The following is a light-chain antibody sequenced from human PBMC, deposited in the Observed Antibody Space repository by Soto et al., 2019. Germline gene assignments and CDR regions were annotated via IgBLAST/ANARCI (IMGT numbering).Light chain of an antibody. J-gene: IGKJ1*01. Sequence: DIQMTQSPSSLSASVGNRVSISCRASQDISNYLNWYQQKPGKAPKLLISDASSLETGVPSRFSGSGSGTEFTLTINSLQPDDFATYYCQQYKSYWTFGQGTKVDI. V-gene: IGKV1-5*01. CDR1: QDISNY. CDR2: DAS. CDR3: QQYKSYWT.